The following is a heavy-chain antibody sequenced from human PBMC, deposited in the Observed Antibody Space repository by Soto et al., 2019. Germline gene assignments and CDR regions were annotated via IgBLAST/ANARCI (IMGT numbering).Heavy chain of an antibody. D-gene: IGHD5-12*01. CDR1: GFTFSSYA. Sequence: EVQLLESGGGLVQPGGSLRLSCAASGFTFSSYAMSWVRQAPGKGLEWVSAISGSGGSTYYADSVKGRFTISRDNSKNTLYLQMNSLRAEDTAVYYCAKAKMATIVAYYYGMDVWGQGTTVTVSS. J-gene: IGHJ6*02. V-gene: IGHV3-23*01. CDR2: ISGSGGST. CDR3: AKAKMATIVAYYYGMDV.